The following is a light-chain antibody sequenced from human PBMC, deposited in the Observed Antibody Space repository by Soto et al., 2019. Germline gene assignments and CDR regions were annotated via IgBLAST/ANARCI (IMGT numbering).Light chain of an antibody. J-gene: IGKJ1*01. CDR3: HQYASSRT. CDR2: AAS. Sequence: EIVLTQSPVTLSLSPGERATLSCRASQSVSSRYFAWYQQKPGQARRLLIYAASSRAGGIAGMFSGSGCATDFSLTISRLEPEDFAVYYCHQYASSRTFGPGTKVE. V-gene: IGKV3-20*01. CDR1: QSVSSRY.